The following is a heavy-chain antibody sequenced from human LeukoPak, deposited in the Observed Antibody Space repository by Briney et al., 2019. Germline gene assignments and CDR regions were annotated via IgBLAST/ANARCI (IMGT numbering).Heavy chain of an antibody. V-gene: IGHV4-39*07. CDR1: GGSISSSSYY. D-gene: IGHD1-26*01. Sequence: SETLSLTCTVSGGSISSSSYYWGWIRQPPGKGLEWIGSIYYSGSTYYNPSLKSRVAISVDTSKNQFSLKLSSVTAADTAVYYCARVGYSGSYGLWGQGTLVTVSS. CDR3: ARVGYSGSYGL. J-gene: IGHJ4*02. CDR2: IYYSGST.